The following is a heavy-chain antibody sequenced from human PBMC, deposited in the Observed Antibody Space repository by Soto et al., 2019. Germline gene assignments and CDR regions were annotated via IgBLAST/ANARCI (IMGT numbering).Heavy chain of an antibody. CDR3: ARGGPAARRQPYYYYYMDV. Sequence: QVQLQQWGAGLLKPSETLSLTCAVYGGSFSGYYWSWIRQPPGKGLEGIGEINHSGSTNYNPSLKRRAPISVDTSKNQFSLKLSSVTAADTAVYYCARGGPAARRQPYYYYYMDVWGKGTTVTVSS. V-gene: IGHV4-34*01. J-gene: IGHJ6*03. CDR1: GGSFSGYY. D-gene: IGHD6-6*01. CDR2: INHSGST.